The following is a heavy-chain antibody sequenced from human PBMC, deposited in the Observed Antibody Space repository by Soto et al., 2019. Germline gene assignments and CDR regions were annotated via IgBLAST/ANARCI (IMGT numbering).Heavy chain of an antibody. V-gene: IGHV2-5*02. Sequence: QITLRESGPALVKPTQTLTLTGTFSGFSLNSRGVGVGWVRQPPGKALEWLAIVYWDDDKRYRPSLRSRLSIRKDTPRDKEVQTLTNADPVDSSRYYCVHMGPVDATGMGLDNWGQASLVTVST. J-gene: IGHJ4*02. CDR1: GFSLNSRGVG. CDR3: VHMGPVDATGMGLDN. D-gene: IGHD3-9*01. CDR2: VYWDDDK.